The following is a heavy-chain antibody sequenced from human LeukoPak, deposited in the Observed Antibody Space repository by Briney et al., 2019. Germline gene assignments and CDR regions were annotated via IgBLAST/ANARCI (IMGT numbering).Heavy chain of an antibody. J-gene: IGHJ5*02. D-gene: IGHD6-6*01. CDR1: GYTFTGYY. Sequence: ASVKVSCTASGYTFTGYYMHWVRQAPGQGLEWMGWINPNSGGTNYAQKFQGIVTMTRDMSISTAYMELRRLKSDDTAVYYCARGPRIAPRFRVWFDPWGQGTLVTVPS. V-gene: IGHV1-2*02. CDR3: ARGPRIAPRFRVWFDP. CDR2: INPNSGGT.